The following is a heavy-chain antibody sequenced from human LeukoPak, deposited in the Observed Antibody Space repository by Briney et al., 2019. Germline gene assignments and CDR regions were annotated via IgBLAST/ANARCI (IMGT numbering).Heavy chain of an antibody. D-gene: IGHD5-24*01. CDR1: GYSFTSYW. V-gene: IGHV5-51*01. J-gene: IGHJ6*02. Sequence: GESLQISCKGSGYSFTSYWIGWGRQMPGKGLEWMGIIYPGDSDTRYSPSFQGHVTISADNSISTAYLQWSSLQASDTAIYYCALRDAYNYYYFYGWDVWGQGTTVIVSS. CDR3: ALRDAYNYYYFYGWDV. CDR2: IYPGDSDT.